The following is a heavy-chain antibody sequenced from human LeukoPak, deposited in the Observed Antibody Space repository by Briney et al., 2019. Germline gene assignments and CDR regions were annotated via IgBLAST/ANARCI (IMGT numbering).Heavy chain of an antibody. CDR1: GFSLSSHG. CDR2: ISSNGIST. CDR3: VKWTNYYFAL. Sequence: GGSLRLSCVVSGFSLSSHGMHWVRQAPGKGLEDVSAISSNGISTFYANSVKGRFTVSRDDSKNTVYLQMGSLRAEDMAVYYCVKWTNYYFALWGRGTLVTVSP. D-gene: IGHD2-8*01. J-gene: IGHJ2*01. V-gene: IGHV3-64*01.